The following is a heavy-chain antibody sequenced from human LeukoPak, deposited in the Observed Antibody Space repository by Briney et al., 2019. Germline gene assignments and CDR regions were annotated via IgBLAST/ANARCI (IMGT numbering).Heavy chain of an antibody. J-gene: IGHJ4*02. CDR2: INHSGST. Sequence: SETLSLTCAVYGGSFSGYYWSWIRQPPGKGLEWIGEINHSGSTNYNPSLKSRVTISVDTSKNQFSLKLSSVTAADTAVYYCARAHRITIFLTLAPQYYFDYWGQGTLVTVSS. V-gene: IGHV4-34*01. D-gene: IGHD3-9*01. CDR3: ARAHRITIFLTLAPQYYFDY. CDR1: GGSFSGYY.